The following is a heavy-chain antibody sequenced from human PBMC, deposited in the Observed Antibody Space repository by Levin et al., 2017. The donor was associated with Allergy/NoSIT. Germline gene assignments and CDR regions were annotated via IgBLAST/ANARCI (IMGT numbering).Heavy chain of an antibody. CDR3: ARLLSPEIFGVVLSYYFDY. J-gene: IGHJ4*02. CDR1: GYSFTSYW. Sequence: GESLKISCKGSGYSFTSYWIGWVRQMPGKGLEWMGIIYPGDSDTRYSPSFQGQVTISADKSISTAYLQWSSLKASDTAMYYCARLLSPEIFGVVLSYYFDYWGQGTLVTVSS. D-gene: IGHD3-3*01. V-gene: IGHV5-51*01. CDR2: IYPGDSDT.